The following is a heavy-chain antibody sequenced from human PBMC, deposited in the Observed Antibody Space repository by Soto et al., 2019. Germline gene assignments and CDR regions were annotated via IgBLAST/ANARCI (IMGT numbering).Heavy chain of an antibody. D-gene: IGHD6-19*01. CDR1: GFTVRSNY. V-gene: IGHV3-53*01. J-gene: IGHJ4*02. CDR2: ISSDGGT. CDR3: ARDVIAVAGSADY. Sequence: LRLSCAASGFTVRSNYMSWVRQAPGKGLEWVSAISSDGGTYYTDSVKGRFTISRDNSKNTLYLQMNSLTVEDTAVYYCARDVIAVAGSADYWGQGTLVTVSS.